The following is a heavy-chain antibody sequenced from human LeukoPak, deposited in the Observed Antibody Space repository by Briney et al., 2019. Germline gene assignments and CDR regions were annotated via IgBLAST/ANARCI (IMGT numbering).Heavy chain of an antibody. J-gene: IGHJ5*02. CDR3: ARGATVVTQRKNWFDP. D-gene: IGHD4-23*01. CDR2: IKQDGSEK. CDR1: GFTFSSYW. V-gene: IGHV3-7*03. Sequence: PGGSLRLSCAASGFTFSSYWMSWVRQAPGKGLEWVANIKQDGSEKYYVDSVKGRFTISRDNAKNSLYLQMNSLRAEDTAVYYCARGATVVTQRKNWFDPWGQGTLVTVSS.